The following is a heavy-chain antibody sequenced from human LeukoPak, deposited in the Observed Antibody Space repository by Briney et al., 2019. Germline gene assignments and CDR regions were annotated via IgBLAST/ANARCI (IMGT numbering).Heavy chain of an antibody. J-gene: IGHJ4*02. Sequence: SETLSLTCTVSGASFSTYYWSWIRQPPGKGLEWIGYMYYSGSTNYNPSLKSRVTISVDTSKNQFSLKLSSVTAADTAVYYCARGIAVAGISFDYWGQGTLVTVSS. CDR3: ARGIAVAGISFDY. CDR2: MYYSGST. CDR1: GASFSTYY. D-gene: IGHD6-19*01. V-gene: IGHV4-59*12.